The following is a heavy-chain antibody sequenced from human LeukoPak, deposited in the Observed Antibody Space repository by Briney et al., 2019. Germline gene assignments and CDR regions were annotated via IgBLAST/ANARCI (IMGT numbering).Heavy chain of an antibody. J-gene: IGHJ4*02. D-gene: IGHD3-22*01. CDR3: ARAGGIPDYYDSSGYYNY. Sequence: SETLSLTCAVYGGSFSGYYWSWIRQPPGKGLEWIGEINHSGGTNYNPSLKSRVTISVDTSKNQFSLKLSSVTAADTAVYYCARAGGIPDYYDSSGYYNYWGQGTLVTVSS. CDR2: INHSGGT. CDR1: GGSFSGYY. V-gene: IGHV4-34*01.